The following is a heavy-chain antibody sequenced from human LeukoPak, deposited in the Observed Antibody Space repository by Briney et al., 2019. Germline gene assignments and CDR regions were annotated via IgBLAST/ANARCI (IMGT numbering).Heavy chain of an antibody. J-gene: IGHJ5*02. CDR3: ARSPGYDILTGYCNWFDP. CDR1: GGSISSYY. D-gene: IGHD3-9*01. Sequence: SETLSLTCTVSGGSISSYYWSWIRQPPGKGLEWIGYIYYSGSTNYNPSLKSRVIISVDTSKNRFSLKLSSVTAADTAVYYCARSPGYDILTGYCNWFDPWGEGTLVTVSS. V-gene: IGHV4-59*01. CDR2: IYYSGST.